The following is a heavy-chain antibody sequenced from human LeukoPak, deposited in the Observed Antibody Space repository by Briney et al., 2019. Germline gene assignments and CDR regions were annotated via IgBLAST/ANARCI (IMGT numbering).Heavy chain of an antibody. CDR2: ISYDGSNK. D-gene: IGHD3-22*01. J-gene: IGHJ4*02. CDR1: GFTFSSYA. Sequence: GGSLRLSCAASGFTFSSYAMHWVRQAPGKGLEWVAVISYDGSNKYYADSVKGRFTISRDNSKNTLYLQMNSLRAEDTAVYYCARGGSSGYYGYRGQGTLVTVSS. V-gene: IGHV3-30*01. CDR3: ARGGSSGYYGY.